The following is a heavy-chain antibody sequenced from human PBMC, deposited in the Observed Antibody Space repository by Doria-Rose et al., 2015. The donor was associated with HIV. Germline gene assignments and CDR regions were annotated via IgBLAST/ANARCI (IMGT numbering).Heavy chain of an antibody. CDR3: ARFRPSRGIYYSLDV. CDR1: GGSISSYY. D-gene: IGHD3-10*01. V-gene: IGHV4-4*09. Sequence: QESGPGLVKPAETLSLTCTVSGGSISSYYWNWIRQPPGKGLERIGYIYSSGSTHYNSSLKSRVTISIDTSKNQFSLKLSSVTAADTAVYYCARFRPSRGIYYSLDVWGKGTTVTVSS. J-gene: IGHJ6*03. CDR2: IYSSGST.